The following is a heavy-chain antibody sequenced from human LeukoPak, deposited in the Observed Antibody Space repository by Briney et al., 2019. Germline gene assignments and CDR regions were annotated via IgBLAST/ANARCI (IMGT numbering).Heavy chain of an antibody. D-gene: IGHD6-13*01. J-gene: IGHJ2*01. CDR3: ARGEAAAAADWYFDL. V-gene: IGHV4-39*07. CDR2: IYYSGAT. CDR1: GGSIRKSTLY. Sequence: PSETLSLTCNVSGGSIRKSTLYRAWIRQPPGKGLEWIGSIYYSGATYYKPSLESRVTMSVDTSKNQFSLKLSSVTAADTAVYYCARGEAAAAADWYFDLWGRGTLVTVSS.